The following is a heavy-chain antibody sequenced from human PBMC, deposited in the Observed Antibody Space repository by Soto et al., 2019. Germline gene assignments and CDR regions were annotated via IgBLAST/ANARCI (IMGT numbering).Heavy chain of an antibody. CDR3: AKGSATSRPYYFDY. CDR1: GFRFSSYA. V-gene: IGHV3-23*01. Sequence: EVQLLESGGGLVQPGGSLRLSCAVSGFRFSSYAMSWVRQAPGKGLEWFSAVTGSGDDTFHADSVKGRLTISRDNSKNTLYLQMNSLRADDTARYYCAKGSATSRPYYFDYWGQGTLVTVSS. J-gene: IGHJ4*02. CDR2: VTGSGDDT. D-gene: IGHD6-13*01.